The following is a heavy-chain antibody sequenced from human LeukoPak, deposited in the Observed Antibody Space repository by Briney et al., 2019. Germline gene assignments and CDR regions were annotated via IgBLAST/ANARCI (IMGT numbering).Heavy chain of an antibody. D-gene: IGHD3-9*01. V-gene: IGHV1-69*01. CDR1: GGTFSSYA. CDR3: FKQKTEYDILTGYQGKYYFDY. CDR2: IIPIFGTA. Sequence: GSSVKVSCKASGGTFSSYAISWVRQAPGQGLEWMGGIIPIFGTANYAQKFQGRVTITADESTSTAYMELSSLRSEDTAVYFCFKQKTEYDILTGYQGKYYFDYWGQGTLVTVSS. J-gene: IGHJ4*02.